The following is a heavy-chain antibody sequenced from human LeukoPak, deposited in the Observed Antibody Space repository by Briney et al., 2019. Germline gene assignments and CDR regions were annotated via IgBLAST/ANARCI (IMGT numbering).Heavy chain of an antibody. CDR2: ISSSSSTI. V-gene: IGHV3-48*04. CDR1: GFTFSSHS. CDR3: ARGSYDFLTGSYLDY. Sequence: GGSLRLSCAASGFTFSSHSMNWVRQAPGKRLEWVSYISSSSSTINYADSVKGRFTISRDNAKNSLYLQMNSLRAEDTAVYSCARGSYDFLTGSYLDYWGQGTLVTVSS. J-gene: IGHJ4*02. D-gene: IGHD3-9*01.